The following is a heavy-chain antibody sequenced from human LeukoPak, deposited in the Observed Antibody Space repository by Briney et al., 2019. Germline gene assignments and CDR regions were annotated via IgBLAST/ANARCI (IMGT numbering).Heavy chain of an antibody. Sequence: ASVKVSCKASGYTFTSYYMHWVRQAPGQGPEWMGIINPSGGSTSYAQKFQGRVTMTRDMSTSTVYMELSSLRSEDTAVYYCARGESRDVDIVATVYYWGQGTLVTVSS. D-gene: IGHD5-12*01. CDR2: INPSGGST. CDR3: ARGESRDVDIVATVYY. V-gene: IGHV1-46*01. CDR1: GYTFTSYY. J-gene: IGHJ4*02.